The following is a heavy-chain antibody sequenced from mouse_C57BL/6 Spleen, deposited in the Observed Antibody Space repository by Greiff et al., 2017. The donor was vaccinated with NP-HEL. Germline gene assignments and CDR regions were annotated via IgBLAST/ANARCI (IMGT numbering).Heavy chain of an antibody. J-gene: IGHJ2*01. CDR1: GYAFSSSW. CDR2: IYPGDGDT. D-gene: IGHD2-1*01. CDR3: AKEGLGDYGSGVFDY. Sequence: QVQLQQSGPELVKPGASVKISCKASGYAFSSSWMNWVKQRPGKGLEWIGRIYPGDGDTNYNGKFKGKATLTADKSSSTAYMQLSSLTSEDSAVYSCAKEGLGDYGSGVFDYWGQGTTLTVSP. V-gene: IGHV1-82*01.